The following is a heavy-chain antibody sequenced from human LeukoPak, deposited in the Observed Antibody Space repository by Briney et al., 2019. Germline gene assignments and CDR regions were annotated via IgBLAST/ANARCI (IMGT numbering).Heavy chain of an antibody. CDR2: ISSSSSYI. V-gene: IGHV3-21*01. CDR3: ARDSGTESGSGSYNRAY. Sequence: GGSLRLSCAASGFTFSSYSMNWVRQAPGKGLEGVSSISSSSSYIYYADSVKGRFTISRDNAKNSLYLQMNSLRAEDTAVYYCARDSGTESGSGSYNRAYWGQGTLVTVSS. D-gene: IGHD3-10*01. J-gene: IGHJ4*02. CDR1: GFTFSSYS.